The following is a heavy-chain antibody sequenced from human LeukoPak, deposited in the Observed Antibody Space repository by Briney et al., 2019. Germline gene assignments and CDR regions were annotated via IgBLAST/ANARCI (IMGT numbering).Heavy chain of an antibody. V-gene: IGHV4-4*09. CDR1: GGSISSYY. CDR2: IYTSGST. Sequence: SETLSLTCTVSGGSISSYYWSWIRQPPGKGLVWIGYIYTSGSTNYNPSLKSRVTISVDTSKNQFSLKLSSVTAADTAVYYCARHRYNWNSHFDYWGQGTLVTVSS. J-gene: IGHJ4*02. D-gene: IGHD1-7*01. CDR3: ARHRYNWNSHFDY.